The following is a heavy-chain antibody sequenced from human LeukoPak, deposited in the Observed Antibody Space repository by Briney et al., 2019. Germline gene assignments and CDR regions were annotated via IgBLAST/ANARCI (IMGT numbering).Heavy chain of an antibody. Sequence: GGSLRLSCAASGFTFNSYAMSWVRQAPGKGLEWVSAIRGSGGGTYYADSVKGRFTISRDNSKNTVYLHMNSLRAEDTAVYYCARFATGDDAFHIWGQGTMVTVSS. D-gene: IGHD7-27*01. CDR1: GFTFNSYA. CDR2: IRGSGGGT. J-gene: IGHJ3*02. V-gene: IGHV3-23*01. CDR3: ARFATGDDAFHI.